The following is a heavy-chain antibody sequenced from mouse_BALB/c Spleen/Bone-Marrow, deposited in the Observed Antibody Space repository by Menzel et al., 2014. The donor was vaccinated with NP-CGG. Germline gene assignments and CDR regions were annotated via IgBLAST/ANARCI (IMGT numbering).Heavy chain of an antibody. CDR2: FFPGDFNT. V-gene: IGHV1S56*01. J-gene: IGHJ4*01. D-gene: IGHD2-4*01. CDR1: GYTFTSYY. Sequence: QVQLQQSGPELAKPGASVRISCKASGYTFTSYYVHWVRQRPGHGLEWIGWFFPGDFNTKYNEKFKGKATLTADKSSNTASMQVSSLTSEDSAVYFCARESQRSYDSINYWGQGTSVSVS. CDR3: ARESQRSYDSINY.